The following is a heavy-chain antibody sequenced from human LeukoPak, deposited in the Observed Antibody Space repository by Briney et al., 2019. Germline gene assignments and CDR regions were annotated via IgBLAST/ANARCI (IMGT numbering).Heavy chain of an antibody. Sequence: GRSLRLSCAASGFTFSSYAMHWVRQAPGKGLEWVAVISYDGSNKYYADSVKGRFTISRDNSKNTLYLQMNSLRAEDTAVYYCAKELSGILWFGELSRDGVHYFDYWGQGTLVTVSS. CDR1: GFTFSSYA. V-gene: IGHV3-30-3*01. J-gene: IGHJ4*02. CDR3: AKELSGILWFGELSRDGVHYFDY. D-gene: IGHD3-10*01. CDR2: ISYDGSNK.